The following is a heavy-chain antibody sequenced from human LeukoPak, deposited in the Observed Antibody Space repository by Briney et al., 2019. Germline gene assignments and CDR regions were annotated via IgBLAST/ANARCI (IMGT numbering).Heavy chain of an antibody. CDR1: GGSISSYY. D-gene: IGHD3-16*01. CDR3: ARRDYVWGSYGY. V-gene: IGHV4-59*08. J-gene: IGHJ4*02. CDR2: IYYSGST. Sequence: NPPETLSLTCTVSGGSISSYYWSWIRQPPGKGLEWIGYIYYSGSTNYNPSLKSRVTISVDTSKNQFSLKLSSVTAADTAVYYCARRDYVWGSYGYWGQGTLVTVSS.